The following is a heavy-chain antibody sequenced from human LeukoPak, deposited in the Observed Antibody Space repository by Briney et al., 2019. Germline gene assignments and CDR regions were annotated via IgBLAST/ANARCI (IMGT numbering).Heavy chain of an antibody. J-gene: IGHJ4*02. Sequence: SETLFLTCGVFGGSFSGYYWTWLRQPPGKGLEWIGQINHRGSSHYNPSLRSRVTISVDTSKTQFSLKLTSVTAADTAVYYCARDKFCSDTGSCNVGLFDFWGQGALLTVSS. CDR3: ARDKFCSDTGSCNVGLFDF. CDR1: GGSFSGYY. CDR2: INHRGSS. V-gene: IGHV4-34*01. D-gene: IGHD2-15*01.